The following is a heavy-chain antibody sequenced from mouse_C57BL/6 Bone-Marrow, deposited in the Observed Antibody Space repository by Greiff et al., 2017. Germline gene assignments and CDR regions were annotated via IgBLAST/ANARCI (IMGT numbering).Heavy chain of an antibody. CDR1: GYTFTSYW. D-gene: IGHD1-1*01. CDR2: IYPGNSDT. J-gene: IGHJ4*01. Sequence: EVQLQQSGTVLARPGASVKMSCKTSGYTFTSYWMHWVKQRPGQGLEWIGAIYPGNSDTSYNQKFKGKAKLTAVTSASTAYMELSSLTSEDSAVYYCTPMTTVVAPYAMDYWGQGTSVTVSS. CDR3: TPMTTVVAPYAMDY. V-gene: IGHV1-5*01.